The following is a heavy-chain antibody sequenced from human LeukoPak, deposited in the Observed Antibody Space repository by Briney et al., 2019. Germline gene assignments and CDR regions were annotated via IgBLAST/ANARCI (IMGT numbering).Heavy chain of an antibody. J-gene: IGHJ3*02. CDR3: ARVRYCSGGSCYSDAFDI. V-gene: IGHV1-18*04. CDR1: GYTFTSYG. D-gene: IGHD2-15*01. Sequence: ASVTVSCTASGYTFTSYGISWVRQAPGQGLEWMGWISAYNGNTNYAQKLQGRVTMTTDTSTSTAYMELRSLRSDDTAVYYCARVRYCSGGSCYSDAFDIWGQGTMVTVSS. CDR2: ISAYNGNT.